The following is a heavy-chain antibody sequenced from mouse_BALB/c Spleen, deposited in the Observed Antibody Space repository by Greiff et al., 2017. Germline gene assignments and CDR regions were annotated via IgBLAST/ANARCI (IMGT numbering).Heavy chain of an antibody. CDR3: ARSALGRHYAMDY. D-gene: IGHD4-1*01. V-gene: IGHV1-14*01. J-gene: IGHJ4*01. CDR1: GYTFTSYV. Sequence: EVKLVESGPELVKPGASVKMSCKASGYTFTSYVMHWVKQKPGQGLEWIGYINPFNDGTKYNEKFKGKATLTSDKTSSTAYMELSSLTSEDSAVYYCARSALGRHYAMDYWGQGTSVTVSS. CDR2: INPFNDGT.